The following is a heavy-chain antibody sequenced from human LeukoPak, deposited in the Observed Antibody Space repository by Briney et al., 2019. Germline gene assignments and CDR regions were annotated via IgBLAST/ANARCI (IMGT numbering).Heavy chain of an antibody. V-gene: IGHV3-7*02. D-gene: IGHD1-1*01. CDR1: GFTFSIYW. CDR2: IKEDGSEK. Sequence: GGSLRLSCAASGFTFSIYWMTWVRQTPSKGLQWVAAIKEDGSEKYYVDSVKGRFTISRDNAKSSLYLQMSNLRAEDTAVYFCARTTYGDYWGQGTLVTVSA. CDR3: ARTTYGDY. J-gene: IGHJ4*02.